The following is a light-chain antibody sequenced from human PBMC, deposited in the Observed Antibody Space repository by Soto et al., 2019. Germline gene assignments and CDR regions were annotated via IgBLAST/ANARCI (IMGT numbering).Light chain of an antibody. J-gene: IGLJ3*02. V-gene: IGLV2-8*01. CDR1: SSDVGGYNY. Sequence: QSVLTQPPSASGSPGQSVTISCTGTSSDVGGYNYVSWYQQHPGKAPKLMIYEVSKRPSGVPDRFSGSKSGNTASLTVSGLQAEDEADYYCNSYAGTKRVFGGGTKLTVL. CDR3: NSYAGTKRV. CDR2: EVS.